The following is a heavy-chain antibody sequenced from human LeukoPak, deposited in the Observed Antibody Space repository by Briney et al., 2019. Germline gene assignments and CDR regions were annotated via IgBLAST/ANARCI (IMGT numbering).Heavy chain of an antibody. D-gene: IGHD6-13*01. CDR2: IYYSGST. CDR3: ARDKRDSSSFDY. V-gene: IGHV4-38-2*02. CDR1: GYSISSGYY. J-gene: IGHJ4*02. Sequence: SETLSLTCTVSGYSISSGYYWGWIRQPPGRGLEWIGSIYYSGSTYYNPSLKSRVTISVDTSKNQFSLKLSSVTAADTAVYYCARDKRDSSSFDYWGQGTLVTVSS.